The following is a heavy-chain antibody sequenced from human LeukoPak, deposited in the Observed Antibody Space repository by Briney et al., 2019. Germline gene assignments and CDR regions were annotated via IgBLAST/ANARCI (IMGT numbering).Heavy chain of an antibody. CDR1: GGSFSGYY. V-gene: IGHV4-34*01. CDR2: INHSGST. CDR3: ARSKLYSSGWYPDY. D-gene: IGHD6-19*01. J-gene: IGHJ4*02. Sequence: SETLSLTCAFYGGSFSGYYWSWIRQPPGKGLEWIGEINHSGSTNYNPSLKSRVTISVDTSKNQFSLKLSSATAADTAVYYCARSKLYSSGWYPDYWGQGTLVTVSS.